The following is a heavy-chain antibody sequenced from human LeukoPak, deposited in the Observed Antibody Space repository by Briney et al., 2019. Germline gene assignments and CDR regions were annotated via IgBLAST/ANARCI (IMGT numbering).Heavy chain of an antibody. D-gene: IGHD4-11*01. V-gene: IGHV3-11*06. CDR2: ISSGSYHT. CDR3: ARADYSNHRDDY. Sequence: GGSRRLSCAASGFTFSDYYMSWIRQTPGKGLEWVSDISSGSYHTNYADSVKGRFTISRDNAKNSLYLQINSLRAEDTAVYYCARADYSNHRDDYWGQGTLVTVSS. CDR1: GFTFSDYY. J-gene: IGHJ4*02.